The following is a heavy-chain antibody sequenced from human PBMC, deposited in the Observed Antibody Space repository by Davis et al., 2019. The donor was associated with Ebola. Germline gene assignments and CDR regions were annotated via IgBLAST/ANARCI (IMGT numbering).Heavy chain of an antibody. CDR3: ARAGGGYTRHWFDP. V-gene: IGHV4-39*07. Sequence: PSETLSLTCTVSGGSISGSNYYWGWIRPAPGTGLEWIGSLSYNGHIYYNPSLKSRVTISVDMSKNQFSLRLTSVTAADTAVYSCARAGGGYTRHWFDPWGQGTLVTVSS. CDR1: GGSISGSNYY. CDR2: LSYNGHI. D-gene: IGHD3-16*01. J-gene: IGHJ5*02.